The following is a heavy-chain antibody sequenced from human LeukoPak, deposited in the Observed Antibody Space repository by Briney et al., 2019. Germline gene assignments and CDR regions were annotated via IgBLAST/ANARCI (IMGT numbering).Heavy chain of an antibody. CDR2: IRYDGSNK. Sequence: GGSLRLSCAASGFTFSSYGTHWVRQAPGKGLEWVAFIRYDGSNKYYADSVKGRFTISRDNSKNTLYLQMNSLRAEDTAVYYCAKDFDDSSGSLDYWGQGTLVTVSS. D-gene: IGHD3-22*01. CDR3: AKDFDDSSGSLDY. V-gene: IGHV3-30*02. CDR1: GFTFSSYG. J-gene: IGHJ4*02.